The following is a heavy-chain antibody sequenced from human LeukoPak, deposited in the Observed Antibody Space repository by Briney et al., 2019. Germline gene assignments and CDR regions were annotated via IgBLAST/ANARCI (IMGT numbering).Heavy chain of an antibody. Sequence: GGSLRLSCAASGFTFSGSAMHWVRQASGKGLEWVGRIRSKANSYATAYAASVKGRFTIPRDDSKNTAYLQMNSLKTEDTAVYYCTRPIFDEHYYDSSGYPDYWGQGTLVTVSS. CDR2: IRSKANSYAT. V-gene: IGHV3-73*01. CDR1: GFTFSGSA. J-gene: IGHJ4*02. D-gene: IGHD3-22*01. CDR3: TRPIFDEHYYDSSGYPDY.